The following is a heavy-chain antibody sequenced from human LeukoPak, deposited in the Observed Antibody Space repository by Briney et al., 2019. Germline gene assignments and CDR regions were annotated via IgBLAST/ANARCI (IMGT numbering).Heavy chain of an antibody. Sequence: ASVKVSCKASGYTFTGYYMHWVRQAPGQGLEWMGWINPNSGGTNYEQKFQGRVTMTRDTSISPAYMELSRLRSDDTAVYYCARAEQYCSSTSCLDYWGQGTLVTVSS. J-gene: IGHJ4*02. CDR2: INPNSGGT. CDR3: ARAEQYCSSTSCLDY. CDR1: GYTFTGYY. V-gene: IGHV1-2*02. D-gene: IGHD2-2*01.